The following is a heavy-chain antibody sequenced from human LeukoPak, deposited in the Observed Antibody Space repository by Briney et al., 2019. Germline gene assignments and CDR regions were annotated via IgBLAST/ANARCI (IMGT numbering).Heavy chain of an antibody. J-gene: IGHJ3*01. Sequence: ASVKVSCKASGYSFSNYGITWVRQAPGQGLEWMGWISANNVNTNYAQKFQDRVTMTSDTSTNTAYMELRGLRSDDTAVYYCAREYRYRSGGSCDIPRDGFDFWGQGTMVTVSP. V-gene: IGHV1-18*01. D-gene: IGHD2-15*01. CDR2: ISANNVNT. CDR1: GYSFSNYG. CDR3: AREYRYRSGGSCDIPRDGFDF.